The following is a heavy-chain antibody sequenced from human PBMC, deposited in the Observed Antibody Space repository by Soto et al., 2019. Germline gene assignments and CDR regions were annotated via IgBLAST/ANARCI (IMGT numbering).Heavy chain of an antibody. CDR1: GDSVSTNTAT. CDR3: VRLIGNSWLDS. D-gene: IGHD3-22*01. V-gene: IGHV6-1*01. Sequence: QVQLQQSGPGLVKPSQTLSLTCDISGDSVSTNTATWDWIRQSPSRGLEWLGRTYYRSRWFYDSPVSVKRRTTTSPDISSNQVYLQLTSVTPDATAIYYCVRLIGNSWLDSWGQGTLVTVSS. CDR2: TYYRSRWFY. J-gene: IGHJ5*01.